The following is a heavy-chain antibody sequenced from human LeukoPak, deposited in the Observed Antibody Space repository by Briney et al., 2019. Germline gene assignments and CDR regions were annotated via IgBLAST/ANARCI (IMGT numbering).Heavy chain of an antibody. Sequence: GGSLRLSCAASGFTFSSYAMSWVRQAPGKGLEWVSVIYSGGSTYYADSVKGRFTISRDNSKNTLYLQMNSLRAEDTAVYYCASGEDRYAFDIWGQGTMVTVSS. CDR1: GFTFSSYA. V-gene: IGHV3-53*01. J-gene: IGHJ3*02. CDR3: ASGEDRYAFDI. CDR2: IYSGGST. D-gene: IGHD3-10*01.